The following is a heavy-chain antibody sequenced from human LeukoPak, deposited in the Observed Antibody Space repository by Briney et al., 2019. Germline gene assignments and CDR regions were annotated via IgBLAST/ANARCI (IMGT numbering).Heavy chain of an antibody. CDR1: GGTFSSYA. J-gene: IGHJ4*02. D-gene: IGHD4-17*01. Sequence: SCKASGGTFSSYAISWVRQAPGKGLEWVSAISGSGGSTYYADSVKGRFTISRDNSKNTLYLQMNSLRAEDTAVYYCAKTTTVVTPTYYFDYWGQGTLVTVSS. CDR3: AKTTTVVTPTYYFDY. CDR2: ISGSGGST. V-gene: IGHV3-23*01.